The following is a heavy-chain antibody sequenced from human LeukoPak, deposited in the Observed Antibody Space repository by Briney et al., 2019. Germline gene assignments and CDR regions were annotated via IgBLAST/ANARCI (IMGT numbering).Heavy chain of an antibody. D-gene: IGHD3-22*01. Sequence: GGSLRLSCAASGFTFSKYWMHWVRQAPGKGLVWVSRINGDGSITTHADSVKGRFTISRDNAKNTVYLQMNSLRAEDTAVYYCARDGSAGSGYFDYWGQGTLVTVSS. J-gene: IGHJ4*02. CDR3: ARDGSAGSGYFDY. V-gene: IGHV3-74*01. CDR1: GFTFSKYW. CDR2: INGDGSIT.